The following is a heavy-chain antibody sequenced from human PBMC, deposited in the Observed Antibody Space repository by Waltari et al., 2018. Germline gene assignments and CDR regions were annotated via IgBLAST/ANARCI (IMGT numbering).Heavy chain of an antibody. CDR3: ATSPGGGGF. V-gene: IGHV3-66*01. Sequence: EVQLVESGGGLVQPGESLTLSCAASGFPVSNNYMSWVRQAPGKGLEGVSVIYSGGSTQYADSLKGRFTITRDSSKNTLYLQMNSLRVEDTAVYYCATSPGGGGFWGQGTLVTVSS. CDR1: GFPVSNNY. J-gene: IGHJ4*02. CDR2: IYSGGST. D-gene: IGHD2-21*01.